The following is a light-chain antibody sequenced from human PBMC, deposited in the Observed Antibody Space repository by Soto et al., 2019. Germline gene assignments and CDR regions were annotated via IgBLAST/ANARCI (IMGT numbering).Light chain of an antibody. Sequence: EIVMTQPPATLSVSPGERATLSCRASQSVSSNLAWYQQKPGQAPRLLTYGASTRATGIPARFSGSGSGTEFTLTISSLQSEDFAVYYCQQYNNWPAFGQGTRLEIK. CDR3: QQYNNWPA. V-gene: IGKV3-15*01. CDR2: GAS. CDR1: QSVSSN. J-gene: IGKJ5*01.